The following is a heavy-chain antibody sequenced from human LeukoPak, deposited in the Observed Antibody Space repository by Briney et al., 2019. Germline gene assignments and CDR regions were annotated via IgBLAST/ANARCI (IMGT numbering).Heavy chain of an antibody. V-gene: IGHV1-18*01. Sequence: ASVKVSCKASGYTFTSYGISWVRQAPGQGLEWMGWISAYNGNTNYAQKLQGRVTMTTDTSTSTAYMELRSLRSDDTAVYYCARSHYYDSSGYYPFDYWGQGTLVTVSS. CDR3: ARSHYYDSSGYYPFDY. J-gene: IGHJ4*02. D-gene: IGHD3-22*01. CDR1: GYTFTSYG. CDR2: ISAYNGNT.